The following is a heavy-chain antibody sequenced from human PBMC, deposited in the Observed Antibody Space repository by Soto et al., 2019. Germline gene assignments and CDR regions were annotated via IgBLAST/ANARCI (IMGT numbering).Heavy chain of an antibody. V-gene: IGHV4-61*05. D-gene: IGHD6-19*01. Sequence: PSETLSLTCTVSGGSISSSNYYWGWIRQPPGKGLEWIGYIYHSGSTNYNPSLKSRVTISVDTSKNQFSLSLTSVTAADTAVYYCARLSAAWFDPWGQGTLVTVSS. CDR2: IYHSGST. CDR1: GGSISSSNYY. CDR3: ARLSAAWFDP. J-gene: IGHJ5*02.